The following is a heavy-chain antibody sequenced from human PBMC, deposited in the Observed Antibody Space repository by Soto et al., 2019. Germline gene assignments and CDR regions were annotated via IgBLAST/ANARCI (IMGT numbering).Heavy chain of an antibody. V-gene: IGHV4-39*01. CDR1: RGSISSGTNY. D-gene: IGHD6-25*01. Sequence: PSETLSLTCTVSRGSISSGTNYWAWIRQPPGKGLEWIANIYYSGSTFYNPPLKSRVTISLDTSKNQFSLKLRPVTAADTAVYYCARHEAGWYFDSWGQGTLVTVSS. J-gene: IGHJ4*02. CDR3: ARHEAGWYFDS. CDR2: IYYSGST.